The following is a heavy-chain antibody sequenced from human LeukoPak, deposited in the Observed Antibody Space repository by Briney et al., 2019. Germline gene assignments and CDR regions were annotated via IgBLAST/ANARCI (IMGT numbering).Heavy chain of an antibody. Sequence: ASVKVSCKASGYTFTSYYMHWVRQAPGQGLEWMGWMNPNSGNTGYAQKFQGRVTMTRNTSISTAYMELSSLRSEDTAVYYCARDGYNRDVSDYWGQGTLVTVSS. V-gene: IGHV1-8*02. CDR3: ARDGYNRDVSDY. CDR1: GYTFTSYY. D-gene: IGHD5-24*01. J-gene: IGHJ4*02. CDR2: MNPNSGNT.